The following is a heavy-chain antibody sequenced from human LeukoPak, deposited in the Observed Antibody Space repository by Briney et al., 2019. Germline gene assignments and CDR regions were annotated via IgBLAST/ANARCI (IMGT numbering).Heavy chain of an antibody. Sequence: GGSLRLSCAASGFIFSNHGMHWVRQAPGKGLEWVSFIHYDGREQYYADSVKGRFTISRDNSKNTLYLQMNSLRPEDTAVYYCARGHELRYFDYWGQGTLVTVSS. D-gene: IGHD3-9*01. J-gene: IGHJ4*02. CDR1: GFIFSNHG. CDR3: ARGHELRYFDY. CDR2: IHYDGREQ. V-gene: IGHV3-30*02.